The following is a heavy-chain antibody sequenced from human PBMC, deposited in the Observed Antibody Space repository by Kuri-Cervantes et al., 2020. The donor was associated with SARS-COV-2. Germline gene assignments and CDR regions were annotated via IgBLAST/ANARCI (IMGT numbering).Heavy chain of an antibody. CDR1: GGSFSGYY. D-gene: IGHD3-3*01. CDR2: INHSGSA. CDR3: ARASTTIYGVLIALFSSNAFDI. Sequence: SETLSLTCAVYGGSFSGYYWSWIRQPPGKGLEWIGEINHSGSANYSPSLKSRVTISVDTSKNQFSLRLSSVTAADTGVYYCARASTTIYGVLIALFSSNAFDIWGPRDNGHRLL. J-gene: IGHJ3*02. V-gene: IGHV4-34*01.